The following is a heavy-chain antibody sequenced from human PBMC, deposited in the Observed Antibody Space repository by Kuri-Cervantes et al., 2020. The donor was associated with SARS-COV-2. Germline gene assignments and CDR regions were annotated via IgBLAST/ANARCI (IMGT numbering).Heavy chain of an antibody. J-gene: IGHJ5*02. V-gene: IGHV4-39*01. D-gene: IGHD6-13*01. CDR1: GGSIGRRNYY. CDR2: IYYSGNT. CDR3: ATGYSSRGGFDP. Sequence: SETLSLTCTVSGGSIGRRNYYWGWIRQPPGKGLEWIGNIYYSGNTYYNPPLRSRVTISEDTSKNQFSLKLSSVTAADTAVYYCATGYSSRGGFDPWGQGTLVTVSS.